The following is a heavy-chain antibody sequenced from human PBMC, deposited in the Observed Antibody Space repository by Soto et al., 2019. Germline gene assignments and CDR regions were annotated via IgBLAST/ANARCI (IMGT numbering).Heavy chain of an antibody. Sequence: EVQLVESGGGWVQPGRSLRLSCAASGFTFDDYAMHWVRQASGKGLEWVSGISWNSGSIGYADSVKGRFTISRDNAKNSLYLQMNSLRAEDTALYYCAINYYGSGSYLHAFDIWGQGTMVTVSS. CDR3: AINYYGSGSYLHAFDI. J-gene: IGHJ3*02. V-gene: IGHV3-9*01. CDR1: GFTFDDYA. CDR2: ISWNSGSI. D-gene: IGHD3-10*01.